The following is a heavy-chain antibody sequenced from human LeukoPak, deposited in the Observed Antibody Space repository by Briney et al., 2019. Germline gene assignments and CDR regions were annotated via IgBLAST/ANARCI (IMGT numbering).Heavy chain of an antibody. Sequence: GESLKISCKASGYIFTNYWIAWVRQMPGKGLECMGIIYPGDSDTRHSPSFQGQVTVSADKSITTAYLQWSSLEASDTAIYYCARFGGGSSRFTDYWGQGTLVTASS. J-gene: IGHJ4*02. CDR2: IYPGDSDT. CDR1: GYIFTNYW. D-gene: IGHD6-6*01. V-gene: IGHV5-51*03. CDR3: ARFGGGSSRFTDY.